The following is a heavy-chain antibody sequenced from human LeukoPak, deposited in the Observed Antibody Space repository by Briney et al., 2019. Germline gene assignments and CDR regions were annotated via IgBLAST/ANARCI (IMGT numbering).Heavy chain of an antibody. V-gene: IGHV3-74*01. CDR1: GFTLNNFY. CDR2: INGDGSET. J-gene: IGHJ1*01. CDR3: VRVTEN. Sequence: GGSLRLSCEASGFTLNNFYMHWARQAPGAGLVWVARINGDGSETNYADSVKGRFTISRDNAKKKLYLQMNSLRAEDTAVYYCVRVTENWGQGTLVTVSS.